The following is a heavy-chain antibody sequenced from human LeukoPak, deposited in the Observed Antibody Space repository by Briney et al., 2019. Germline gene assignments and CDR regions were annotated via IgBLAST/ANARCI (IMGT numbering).Heavy chain of an antibody. CDR3: ARVRDCSSTSCYVGTDY. CDR2: ISAYNGNT. D-gene: IGHD2-2*01. V-gene: IGHV1-18*01. Sequence: ASVKVSCKASGYTFTSYGISWVRQAPGQGLEWMGWISAYNGNTNYAQKLQGRVTMTTDTSTSTAYMELRSLRSDDTAVCYCARVRDCSSTSCYVGTDYWGQGTLVTVSS. J-gene: IGHJ4*02. CDR1: GYTFTSYG.